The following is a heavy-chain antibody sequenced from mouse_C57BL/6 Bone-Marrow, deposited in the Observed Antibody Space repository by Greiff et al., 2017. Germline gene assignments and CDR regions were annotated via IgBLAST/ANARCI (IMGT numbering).Heavy chain of an antibody. CDR2: IYPRSGNT. D-gene: IGHD1-1*01. CDR3: ARRGYYGSKAY. CDR1: GYTFTSYG. J-gene: IGHJ3*01. V-gene: IGHV1-81*01. Sequence: QVHVKQSGAELARPGASVKLSCKASGYTFTSYGISWVKQRTGQGLEWIGEIYPRSGNTYYNEKFKGKATLTADKSSSTAYMELRSLTSEDSAVYFCARRGYYGSKAYWGQGTLVTVSA.